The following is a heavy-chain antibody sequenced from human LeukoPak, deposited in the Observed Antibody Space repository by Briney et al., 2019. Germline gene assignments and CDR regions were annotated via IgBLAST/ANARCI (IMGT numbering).Heavy chain of an antibody. Sequence: GGSLRLSCAASGFTFSSCPMSWVRQPPGKGLDWVSGISGSGDTTYYAKSVKGRFPISRENSKNTLYLQMNTLRAEDTAVYYCEKLHLRPDSWGQGTLVTVSS. CDR1: GFTFSSCP. CDR2: ISGSGDTT. CDR3: EKLHLRPDS. J-gene: IGHJ4*02. V-gene: IGHV3-23*01.